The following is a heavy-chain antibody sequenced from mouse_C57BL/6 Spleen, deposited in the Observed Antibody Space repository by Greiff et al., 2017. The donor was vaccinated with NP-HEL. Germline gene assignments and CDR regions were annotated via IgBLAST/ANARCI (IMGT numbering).Heavy chain of an antibody. CDR3: ARESGYGSHYYAMDY. D-gene: IGHD1-1*01. Sequence: VKLMESGPGLVAPSQSLSITCTVSGFSLTSYAISWVRQPPGKGLEWLGVIWTGGGTNYNSALKSRLSISKDNSKSQVFLKMNSLQTDDTARYYCARESGYGSHYYAMDYWGQGTSVTVSS. CDR1: GFSLTSYA. CDR2: IWTGGGT. V-gene: IGHV2-9-1*01. J-gene: IGHJ4*01.